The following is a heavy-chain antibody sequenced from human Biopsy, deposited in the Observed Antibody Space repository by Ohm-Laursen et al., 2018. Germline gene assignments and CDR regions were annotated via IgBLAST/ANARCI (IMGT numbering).Heavy chain of an antibody. J-gene: IGHJ3*01. CDR2: ITVSGASV. CDR1: GFTFSDYY. CDR3: AISNPASNYKWNDQDEALDF. D-gene: IGHD1-20*01. V-gene: IGHV3-11*01. Sequence: SLRLYCAASGFTFSDYYMSWVRQAPGKGLEWISYITVSGASVYYTDSVKGRFTISRDNAKNSLYLQMNSLRAEDTAVYFCAISNPASNYKWNDQDEALDFWGQGTMVTVSS.